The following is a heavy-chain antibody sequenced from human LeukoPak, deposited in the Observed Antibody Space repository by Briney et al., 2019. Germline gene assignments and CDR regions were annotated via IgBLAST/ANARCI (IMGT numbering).Heavy chain of an antibody. CDR1: GFTFSSYW. Sequence: QPGGSLLLSCAASGFTFSSYWMHWVRQAPGKGLMWVSRINTDGSSTTYADSVKGRFTISRDNAKNTVYLQMHSLRAEDTAVYYCATGIKATQKTFDSWGQGTLVTVSS. CDR3: ATGIKATQKTFDS. V-gene: IGHV3-74*01. J-gene: IGHJ4*02. CDR2: INTDGSST. D-gene: IGHD1-14*01.